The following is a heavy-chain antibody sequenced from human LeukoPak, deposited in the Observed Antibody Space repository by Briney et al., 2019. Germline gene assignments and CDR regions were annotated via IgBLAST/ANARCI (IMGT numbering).Heavy chain of an antibody. CDR3: TRGPKSGSHYYYYYMDV. V-gene: IGHV3-48*03. J-gene: IGHJ6*03. CDR1: GFTFSSYE. Sequence: GGSLRLSCAASGFTFSSYEMNWVRQAPGKGLEWVSYISSSGSTIYYADSVKGRFTISRDNAKNSLYLQMNSLKTEDTAVYYCTRGPKSGSHYYYYYMDVWGKGTTVTVSS. D-gene: IGHD1-26*01. CDR2: ISSSGSTI.